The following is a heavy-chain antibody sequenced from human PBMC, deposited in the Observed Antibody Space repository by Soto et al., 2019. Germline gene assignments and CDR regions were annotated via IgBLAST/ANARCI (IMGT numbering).Heavy chain of an antibody. V-gene: IGHV3-33*01. Sequence: QVQLVESGGGVVQPGRSLRLSCAASGFTFSSYGMHWVRQAPGKGLEWVAVIWYDGSNKYYADSVKGRFTISRDNSKNTLDLQMNSLRAEDTAVYYCAREGQYDFWSGYANYFDYWGQGTLVTVSS. CDR2: IWYDGSNK. D-gene: IGHD3-3*01. CDR1: GFTFSSYG. J-gene: IGHJ4*02. CDR3: AREGQYDFWSGYANYFDY.